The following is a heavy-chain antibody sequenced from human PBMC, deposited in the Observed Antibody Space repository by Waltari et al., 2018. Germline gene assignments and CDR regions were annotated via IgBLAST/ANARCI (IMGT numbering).Heavy chain of an antibody. CDR3: AREARKSNLNGDYYYMDV. Sequence: VQLVETGGGLVHPGGSLRFTCAPSVSASGVHTMTCVRPAPGKGMEWISYTRDTGGTRENADSVKGRFTISRDNAQNSLHLQLNSLRDDDTAVYFCAREARKSNLNGDYYYMDVWGKGTTVAVSS. CDR2: TRDTGGTR. J-gene: IGHJ6*03. D-gene: IGHD4-4*01. V-gene: IGHV3-48*02. CDR1: VSASGVHT.